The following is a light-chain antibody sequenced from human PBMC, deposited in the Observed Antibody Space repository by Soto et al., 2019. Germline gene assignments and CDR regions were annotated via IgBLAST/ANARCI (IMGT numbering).Light chain of an antibody. V-gene: IGLV9-49*01. CDR2: VGTGGIVA. Sequence: QLVLTQPPSASASLGASVTLTCTLSSGYSNYKVDWYQQRPGKGPRFVMRVGTGGIVASKGDGIPDRFSVLGSGPNRYLTIKNIQEEDESDYDCGADHGSGSNFLVVFGGGTKLTVL. J-gene: IGLJ2*01. CDR3: GADHGSGSNFLVV. CDR1: SGYSNYK.